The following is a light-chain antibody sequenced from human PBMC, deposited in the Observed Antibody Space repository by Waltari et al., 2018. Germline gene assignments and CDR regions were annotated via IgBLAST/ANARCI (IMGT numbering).Light chain of an antibody. Sequence: DIQMTQSPSSLTASVGDRVTITFRASQSISSYLNWYQQKPGEAPDLLIFGARNLQSGVPSRFSASGSGTEFTLTISGLQSEDCATYYCQQTDTAPQTFGQGTKVEIK. J-gene: IGKJ1*01. CDR2: GAR. CDR1: QSISSY. CDR3: QQTDTAPQT. V-gene: IGKV1-39*01.